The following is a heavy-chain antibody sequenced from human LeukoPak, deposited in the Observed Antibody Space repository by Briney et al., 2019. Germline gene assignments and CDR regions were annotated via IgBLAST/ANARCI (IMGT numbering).Heavy chain of an antibody. CDR1: GGTFSSYA. CDR3: ASGRIAAAGSYFDY. D-gene: IGHD6-13*01. Sequence: ASVKVSCKASGGTFSSYAISWVRQAPGQGLEWMGRIIPILGIANYAQKFQGRVTITADKSTSTAYMELSSLRSEDTAVYYCASGRIAAAGSYFDYWGQGTLVTVSS. CDR2: IIPILGIA. J-gene: IGHJ4*02. V-gene: IGHV1-69*04.